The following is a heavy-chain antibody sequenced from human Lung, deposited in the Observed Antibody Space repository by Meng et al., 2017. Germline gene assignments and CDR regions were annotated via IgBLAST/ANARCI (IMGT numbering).Heavy chain of an antibody. V-gene: IGHV4-61*08. D-gene: IGHD4-23*01. J-gene: IGHJ4*02. CDR3: ARGGTVVNLGY. CDR2: VYFSGST. CDR1: GDSVSSGGYD. Sequence: QGPPQGVGPGLGRPSETLVLPCPVSGDSVSSGGYDWSWIRQPPGKGLEWIGYVYFSGSTNYNPSLKSRVTISLDTSKNQFSLKLNSVTAADTAVYYCARGGTVVNLGYWGPGTLVTVFS.